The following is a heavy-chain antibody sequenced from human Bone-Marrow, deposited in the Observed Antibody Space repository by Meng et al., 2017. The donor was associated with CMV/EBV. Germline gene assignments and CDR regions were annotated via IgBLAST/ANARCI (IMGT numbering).Heavy chain of an antibody. V-gene: IGHV3-23*01. J-gene: IGHJ6*02. CDR1: GFTFSTYA. CDR3: AKREPEVPAAMSMDV. Sequence: GGSLRLSCAASGFTFSTYAMTWVRQAPGKGLDWVSGISSSGGSTYHADSVKGRFTISRDNSKNTLYLQMNSLRAEDTAVYYCAKREPEVPAAMSMDVWGQGTTVTVSS. D-gene: IGHD2-2*01. CDR2: ISSSGGST.